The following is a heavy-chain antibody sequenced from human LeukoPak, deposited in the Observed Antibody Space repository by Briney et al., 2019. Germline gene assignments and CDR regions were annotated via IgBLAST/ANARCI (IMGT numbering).Heavy chain of an antibody. CDR3: ASGRITMVRGVIITGWFDP. J-gene: IGHJ5*02. D-gene: IGHD3-10*01. V-gene: IGHV4-4*02. CDR1: GGSISSSNW. CDR2: IYHSGCT. Sequence: SETLSLTCAVSGGSISSSNWWSWVRQPPGKGLEWIGVIYHSGCTNYNPSLKGRVTISVDKSKNQFSLKLSSVTAADTAVYYCASGRITMVRGVIITGWFDPWGQGTLVTVSS.